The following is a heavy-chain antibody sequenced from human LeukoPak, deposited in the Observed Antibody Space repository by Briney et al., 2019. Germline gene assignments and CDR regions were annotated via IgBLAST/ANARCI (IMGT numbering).Heavy chain of an antibody. J-gene: IGHJ4*02. D-gene: IGHD3-10*01. Sequence: GASVKVSCKASGYTFTSYGISWVRQAPGQGLEWMGWISAYNGNTNYAQKLQGRVTMTTDTSTSTAYMELRSLRSDDTAVYCCARELVRGVISRPFDYWGQGTLVTVSS. CDR3: ARELVRGVISRPFDY. V-gene: IGHV1-18*01. CDR1: GYTFTSYG. CDR2: ISAYNGNT.